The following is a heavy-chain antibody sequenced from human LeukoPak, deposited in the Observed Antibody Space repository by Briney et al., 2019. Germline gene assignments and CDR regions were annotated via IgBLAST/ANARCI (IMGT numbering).Heavy chain of an antibody. V-gene: IGHV4-4*02. CDR3: ARDPVYYYDSSGYYPV. J-gene: IGHJ3*01. D-gene: IGHD3-22*01. Sequence: PSETLSLTCAVSGGSISSSNWWSWVRQPPGKGLEWIGEIYHSGSTNYNPSLKSRVTISVDKSKNQFSLKLSSVTAADTAVYYCARDPVYYYDSSGYYPVWGQGTMVTVSS. CDR2: IYHSGST. CDR1: GGSISSSNW.